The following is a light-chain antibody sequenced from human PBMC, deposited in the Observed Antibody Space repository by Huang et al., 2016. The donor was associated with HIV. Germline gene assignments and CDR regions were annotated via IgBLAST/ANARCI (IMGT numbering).Light chain of an antibody. CDR1: QSVSSSY. J-gene: IGKJ1*01. Sequence: EIVLTQSPGTLSLSPGERATLPCRASQSVSSSYLAWYQQKPGQAPRLLIYGASSRATGIPDRFSGSGSGTDFTLTISSLEPEDFAVYYCHQHSSWPGTFGQGTRVEIK. CDR2: GAS. V-gene: IGKV3-20*01. CDR3: HQHSSWPGT.